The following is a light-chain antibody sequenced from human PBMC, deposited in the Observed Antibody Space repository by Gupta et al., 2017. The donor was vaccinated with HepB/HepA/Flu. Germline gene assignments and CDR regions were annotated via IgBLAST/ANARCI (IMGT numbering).Light chain of an antibody. Sequence: DIHMTQSPSSLSASVGDRVTITCRASQSISSHLNWYQHKPGKAPKLLIYAASRLQGGVPSRFSGSGSGTDFTLTINRLQPEDFATYYCQKMDNAPPTFGQGTKMEIK. V-gene: IGKV1-39*01. CDR2: AAS. CDR1: QSISSH. J-gene: IGKJ2*01. CDR3: QKMDNAPPT.